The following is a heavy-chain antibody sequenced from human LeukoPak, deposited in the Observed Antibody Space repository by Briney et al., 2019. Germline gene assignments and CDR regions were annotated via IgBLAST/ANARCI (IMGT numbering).Heavy chain of an antibody. V-gene: IGHV3-33*01. CDR3: ARDRYYYGSGSSYYFDY. CDR2: IWYDGSNK. D-gene: IGHD3-10*01. J-gene: IGHJ4*02. Sequence: TGGSLRLSCAASGFTFSSYGMHWVRQAPGKGLEWVAVIWYDGSNKFYADSVKGRFTISRDNSKNTLYLQMNSLRAEDTAVYYCARDRYYYGSGSSYYFDYWGQGTLVAVSS. CDR1: GFTFSSYG.